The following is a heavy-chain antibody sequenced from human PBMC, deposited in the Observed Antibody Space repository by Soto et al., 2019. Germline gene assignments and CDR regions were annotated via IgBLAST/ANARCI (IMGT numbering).Heavy chain of an antibody. CDR3: ARVTTMVRGARGYYYGMDV. D-gene: IGHD3-10*01. J-gene: IGHJ6*02. CDR1: GGSFSGYY. CDR2: INHSGST. Sequence: PSETLSLTCAVYGGSFSGYYWSWIRQPPGKGLEWIGEINHSGSTNYNPSLKSRVTISVDTSKNQFSLKLSSVTAADTAVYYCARVTTMVRGARGYYYGMDVWGQGTTVTV. V-gene: IGHV4-34*01.